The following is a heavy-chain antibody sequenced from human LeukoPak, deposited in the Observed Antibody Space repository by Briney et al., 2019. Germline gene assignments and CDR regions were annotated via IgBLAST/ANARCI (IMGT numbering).Heavy chain of an antibody. Sequence: GGSLRLSCAASGFTFRSYSMNWVRQAPGKGLGWVSSISSSSSYLYYADSVKGRFTISRDNAKNSLYLQMNSLRAEDTAVYYCTHPAYYYNVDVWGKGTTVTVSS. CDR1: GFTFRSYS. CDR3: THPAYYYNVDV. V-gene: IGHV3-21*01. D-gene: IGHD6-25*01. J-gene: IGHJ6*04. CDR2: ISSSSSYL.